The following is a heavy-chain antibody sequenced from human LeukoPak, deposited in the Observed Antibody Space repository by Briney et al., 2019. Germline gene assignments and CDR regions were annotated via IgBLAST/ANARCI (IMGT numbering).Heavy chain of an antibody. Sequence: GGSLRLSCAASGFTFSSYAMSWVRQAPGKGLEWVSAISGSGGSTYYADSVKGRFTISRDNSKYTLYLQMNSLKTEDTAVYYCTTLPPLGIDYWGQGTLVTVSS. CDR2: ISGSGGST. D-gene: IGHD7-27*01. CDR1: GFTFSSYA. V-gene: IGHV3-23*01. J-gene: IGHJ4*02. CDR3: TTLPPLGIDY.